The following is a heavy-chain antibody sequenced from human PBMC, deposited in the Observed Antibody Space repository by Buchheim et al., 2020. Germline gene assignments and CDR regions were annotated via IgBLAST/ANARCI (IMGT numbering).Heavy chain of an antibody. CDR2: ISSSSSTI. Sequence: EVQLVESGGGLVQPGGSLRLSCAASGFTFSSYSMNWVRQAPGKGLEWVSYISSSSSTIHYGDSVEGRFTISRDNAKNSLYLRMNSLRAEDTAVYYCAAPSYEYVWGSYYHYWGQGAL. D-gene: IGHD3-16*01. V-gene: IGHV3-48*04. CDR3: AAPSYEYVWGSYYHY. J-gene: IGHJ4*02. CDR1: GFTFSSYS.